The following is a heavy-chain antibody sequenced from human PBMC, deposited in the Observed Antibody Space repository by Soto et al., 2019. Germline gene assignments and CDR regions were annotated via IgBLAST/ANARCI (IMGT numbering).Heavy chain of an antibody. J-gene: IGHJ6*03. CDR1: GGTFSSYT. CDR3: ARDRDYDFFARDSYYYYMDV. V-gene: IGHV1-69*10. Sequence: ASVKVSCKASGGTFSSYTISWVRQAPGQGLEWMGGIIPILGIANYAQKFQGRVTITTDKSTSTAYMGLSSLRSEDTAVYYCARDRDYDFFARDSYYYYMDVWGKGTTVTVSS. CDR2: IIPILGIA. D-gene: IGHD3-3*01.